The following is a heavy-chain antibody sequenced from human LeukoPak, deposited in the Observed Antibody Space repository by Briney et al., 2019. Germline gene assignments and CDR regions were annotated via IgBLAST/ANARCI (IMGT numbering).Heavy chain of an antibody. Sequence: GGSLRLSCAACEFTFSRYTMNWVRQAPGKGLGWVSSISGSGDATFYADSVKGRFTISRDNSKNTLYLQMNSLSREDTAVYYCARRGGSSGWGDFDIWGQGTMVTVSS. CDR3: ARRGGSSGWGDFDI. D-gene: IGHD6-19*01. J-gene: IGHJ3*02. CDR1: EFTFSRYT. CDR2: ISGSGDAT. V-gene: IGHV3-23*01.